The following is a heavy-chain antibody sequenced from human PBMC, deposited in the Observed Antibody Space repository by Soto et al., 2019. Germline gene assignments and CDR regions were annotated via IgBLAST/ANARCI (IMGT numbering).Heavy chain of an antibody. CDR2: IDPRSGGT. D-gene: IGHD3-10*01. V-gene: IGHV1-2*02. J-gene: IGHJ4*02. Sequence: HVQLVQSGTEVKKPGASVRVSCMVSGYPFTTYYIHWVRQAPGQGLEWMGWIDPRSGGTVYEPKFQGRVTIARDTSISTVYVALSGLTSDDTALYYCATDDYGIFPYWGQGSLVTVSS. CDR3: ATDDYGIFPY. CDR1: GYPFTTYY.